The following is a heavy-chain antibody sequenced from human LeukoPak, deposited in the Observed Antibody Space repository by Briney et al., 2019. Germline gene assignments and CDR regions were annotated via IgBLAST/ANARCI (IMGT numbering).Heavy chain of an antibody. V-gene: IGHV3-7*04. J-gene: IGHJ4*02. CDR2: IKEDGSEK. CDR1: GFTFSDYW. D-gene: IGHD5-18*01. Sequence: PGRSLRLSCAASGFTFSDYWMSWVRRTPGKGLEWVASIKEDGSEKYYVDSVKGRFTISRDNANNSLYLQMNSLSAEDTAVYYCARGYKANYFDFWGQGILVTVSS. CDR3: ARGYKANYFDF.